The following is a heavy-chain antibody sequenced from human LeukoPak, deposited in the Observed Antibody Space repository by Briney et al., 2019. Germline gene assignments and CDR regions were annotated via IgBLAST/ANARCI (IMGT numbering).Heavy chain of an antibody. CDR2: ISWNSGSI. Sequence: GGSLRLSCAASGFTFDDYAMHWVRHAPGKGLEWVSGISWNSGSIGYADSVKGRFTISRDNAKNSLYLQMNSLRAEDAAVYYCARDSSAWTNWFDPWGQGTLVTVSS. D-gene: IGHD2-15*01. CDR1: GFTFDDYA. CDR3: ARDSSAWTNWFDP. V-gene: IGHV3-9*01. J-gene: IGHJ5*02.